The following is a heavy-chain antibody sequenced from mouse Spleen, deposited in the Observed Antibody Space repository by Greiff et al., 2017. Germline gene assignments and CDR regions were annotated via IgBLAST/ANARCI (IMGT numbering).Heavy chain of an antibody. CDR1: GYTFTDYY. V-gene: IGHV1-76*01. D-gene: IGHD2-1*01. CDR3: ARFHGNYAAWFAY. Sequence: QVQLQQSGAELVRPGASVKLSCKASGYTFTDYYINWVKQRPGQGLEWIARIYPGSGNTYYNEKFKGKATLTAEKSSSTAYMQLSSLTSEDSAVYFCARFHGNYAAWFAYWGQGTLVTVSA. CDR2: IYPGSGNT. J-gene: IGHJ3*01.